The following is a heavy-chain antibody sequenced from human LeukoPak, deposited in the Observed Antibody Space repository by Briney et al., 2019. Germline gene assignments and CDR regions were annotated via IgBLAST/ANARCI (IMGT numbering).Heavy chain of an antibody. J-gene: IGHJ4*02. CDR1: GFTFSSYS. D-gene: IGHD1-26*01. CDR3: ARDHEGASDPDY. Sequence: PGGSLRLSCAASGFTFSSYSMNWVRQAPGKGLEWVSSISSSSSCIYYADSVKGRFTISRDNAKNSLYLQMNSLRAEDTAVYYCARDHEGASDPDYWGQGTLVTVSS. CDR2: ISSSSSCI. V-gene: IGHV3-21*01.